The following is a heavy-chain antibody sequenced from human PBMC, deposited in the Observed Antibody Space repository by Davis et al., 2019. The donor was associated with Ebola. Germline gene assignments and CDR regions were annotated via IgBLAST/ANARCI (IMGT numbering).Heavy chain of an antibody. V-gene: IGHV1-69*04. J-gene: IGHJ6*02. CDR2: IIPILGIA. CDR1: GGTFSSYA. CDR3: ARDPPTTVTTWEDYYYGMDV. D-gene: IGHD4-17*01. Sequence: SVKVSCKATGGTFSSYAISWVRQAPGQGLEWMGRIIPILGIANYAQKFQGRVTITADKSTSTAYMELSSLRSEDTAVYYCARDPPTTVTTWEDYYYGMDVWGQGTTVTVSS.